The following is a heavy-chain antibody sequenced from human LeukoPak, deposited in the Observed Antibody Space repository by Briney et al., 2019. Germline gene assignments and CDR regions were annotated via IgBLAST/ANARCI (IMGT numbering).Heavy chain of an antibody. J-gene: IGHJ3*02. CDR2: INWNGGST. D-gene: IGHD3-22*01. V-gene: IGHV3-20*04. CDR3: ARDYDSSGYSDAFDI. CDR1: GFSFSSYG. Sequence: TEGSLRLSCATSGFSFSSYGMHWVRQAPGKGLEWVSGINWNGGSTGYADSVKGRFTISRDNAKNSLYLQMNSLRAEDTALYYCARDYDSSGYSDAFDIWGQGTMVTVSS.